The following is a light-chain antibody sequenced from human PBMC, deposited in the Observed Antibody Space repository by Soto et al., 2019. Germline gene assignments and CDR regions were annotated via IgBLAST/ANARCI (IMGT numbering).Light chain of an antibody. CDR1: QSIRSW. V-gene: IGKV1-5*03. Sequence: DIQMTQSPSTLSASIGDRVTITCRASQSIRSWLAWYQQKPGKAPKLLIYKASSLESGVPSRFSGSGSGTEFTLTISSLQPDDFATYYFQQYNSYPGRFGQGTKVEIK. J-gene: IGKJ1*01. CDR2: KAS. CDR3: QQYNSYPGR.